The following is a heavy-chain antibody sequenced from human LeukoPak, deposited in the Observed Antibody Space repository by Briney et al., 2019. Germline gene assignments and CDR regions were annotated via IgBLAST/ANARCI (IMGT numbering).Heavy chain of an antibody. CDR3: AKDIRWAVGTPDGMDV. D-gene: IGHD2-15*01. J-gene: IGHJ6*04. Sequence: GGSLRLSCAASEFTFDYYGMSWVRQAPGKGLEWVAVISYDGSNKYYADSVKGRFTFSRDNSKNTLYLQMNSLRAEDTAVYYCAKDIRWAVGTPDGMDVWGKGTTVPVSS. CDR2: ISYDGSNK. V-gene: IGHV3-30*18. CDR1: EFTFDYYG.